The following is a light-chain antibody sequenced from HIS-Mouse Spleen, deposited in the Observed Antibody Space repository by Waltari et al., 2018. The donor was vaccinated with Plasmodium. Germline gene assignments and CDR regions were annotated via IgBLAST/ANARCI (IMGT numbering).Light chain of an antibody. J-gene: IGKJ1*01. V-gene: IGKV3-15*01. CDR3: QQYNNWPRGT. CDR2: GAS. CDR1: QSVSSN. Sequence: EIVMTQSPATLSVSPGERVTLSCRASQSVSSNLAWYQQKPGQAPRLLIYGASTRATGIPARFSGSWSGTEFTLTISSMQSEDFAVYYCQQYNNWPRGTFGQGTKVEIK.